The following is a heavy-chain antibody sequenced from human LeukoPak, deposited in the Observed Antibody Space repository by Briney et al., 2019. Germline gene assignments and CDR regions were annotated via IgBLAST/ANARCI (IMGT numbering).Heavy chain of an antibody. V-gene: IGHV1-2*02. CDR1: GYTFTGYY. Sequence: HWASVKVSCKASGYTFTGYYMHWVRQAPGQGLEWMGWINPNSGGTNYAQKFQGRVTMTRNTSISTAYMELSSLRSEDTAVYYCARGHAYYYGSGKANNWFDPWGQGTPVTVSS. D-gene: IGHD3-10*01. CDR2: INPNSGGT. J-gene: IGHJ5*02. CDR3: ARGHAYYYGSGKANNWFDP.